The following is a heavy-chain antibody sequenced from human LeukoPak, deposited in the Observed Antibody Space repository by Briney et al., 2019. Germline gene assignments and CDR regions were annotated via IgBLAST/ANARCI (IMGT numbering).Heavy chain of an antibody. J-gene: IGHJ6*03. V-gene: IGHV3-7*01. CDR1: GLTFSRDW. D-gene: IGHD3-16*02. CDR3: ARRSYRGVIGLYYYYYMDV. Sequence: GGSLRLSCEASGLTFSRDWMGWVRQAPGKGLEWVANIKEDGSEKYYVDSVKGRFTMSRDNAKNSVYLQMNRLRVEDTAVYYCARRSYRGVIGLYYYYYMDVWGKGTPVTVSS. CDR2: IKEDGSEK.